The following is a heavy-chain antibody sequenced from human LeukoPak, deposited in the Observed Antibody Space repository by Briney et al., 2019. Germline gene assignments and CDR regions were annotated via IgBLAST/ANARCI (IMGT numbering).Heavy chain of an antibody. CDR2: IIPIFGTA. Sequence: ASVKVSCKASGGTFSSYAISWVRQAPGQGLEWMGGIIPIFGTANYAQKLQGRVTITADESTSTAYMELSSLRSEDTAVYYCARSYCGGDSTYYYYGMDVWGQGTTVTVSS. CDR1: GGTFSSYA. V-gene: IGHV1-69*13. J-gene: IGHJ6*02. D-gene: IGHD2-21*02. CDR3: ARSYCGGDSTYYYYGMDV.